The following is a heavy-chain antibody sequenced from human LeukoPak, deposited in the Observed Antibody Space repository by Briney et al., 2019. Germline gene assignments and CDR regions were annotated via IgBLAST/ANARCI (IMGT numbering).Heavy chain of an antibody. CDR3: ARDSVYSSSWYEVDY. CDR1: GYTFTGYY. Sequence: GASVKVSCKASGYTFTGYYMHWVRQAPGQGLEWMGWINPNSGGTNYAQKFQGWVTMTRDTSISTAYMELSRLRSDDTAVYYCARDSVYSSSWYEVDYRGQGTLVTVSS. V-gene: IGHV1-2*04. J-gene: IGHJ4*02. CDR2: INPNSGGT. D-gene: IGHD6-13*01.